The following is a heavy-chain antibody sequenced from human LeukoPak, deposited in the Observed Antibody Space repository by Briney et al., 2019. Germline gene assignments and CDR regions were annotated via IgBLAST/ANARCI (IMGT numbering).Heavy chain of an antibody. CDR2: ISYDGSNK. D-gene: IGHD4-17*01. Sequence: PGRSLRLSCAASGFTFSSYAMHWVRQAPGKGLEWVAVISYDGSNKYYADSVKGRFTISRDNSKNTLYLQMNSLRAEDTAVYYCASESYGDPYYFDYWGQGTLVTVSS. CDR3: ASESYGDPYYFDY. CDR1: GFTFSSYA. V-gene: IGHV3-30*01. J-gene: IGHJ4*02.